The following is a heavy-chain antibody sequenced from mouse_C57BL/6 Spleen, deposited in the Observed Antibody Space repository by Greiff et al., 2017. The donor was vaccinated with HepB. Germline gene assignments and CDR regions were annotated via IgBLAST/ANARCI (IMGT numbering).Heavy chain of an antibody. CDR1: GYTFTSYW. CDR3: ARSGTDAMDY. V-gene: IGHV1-69*01. CDR2: IDPSDSYT. D-gene: IGHD4-1*01. Sequence: QVQLQQPGAELVMPGASVKLSCKASGYTFTSYWMHWVKQRPGQGLEWIGEIDPSDSYTNYNQKFKGKSTLTVDKSSSTAYMQRSSLTSEDSAVYYCARSGTDAMDYWGQGTSVTVSS. J-gene: IGHJ4*01.